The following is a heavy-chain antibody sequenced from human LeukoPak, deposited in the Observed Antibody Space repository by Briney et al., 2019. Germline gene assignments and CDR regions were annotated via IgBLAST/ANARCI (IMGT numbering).Heavy chain of an antibody. CDR1: GYTFTSYG. CDR2: ISAYNGDT. Sequence: ASVKVSCKASGYTFTSYGISWVRQAPGQGLEWIGWISAYNGDTNYAQKLQGRVTMTTDTSTTTVYMELRSLRSDDTAMYFCARATAGDVDYWGQGTLVTVSS. CDR3: ARATAGDVDY. V-gene: IGHV1-18*04. J-gene: IGHJ4*02. D-gene: IGHD3-16*01.